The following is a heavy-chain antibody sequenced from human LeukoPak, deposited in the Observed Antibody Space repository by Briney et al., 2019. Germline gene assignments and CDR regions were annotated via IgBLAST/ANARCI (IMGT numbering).Heavy chain of an antibody. Sequence: ASVKVSCKASGYTFTDFYMHWVRQAPGQGLEWMGWINPNSGGTSYAQKFQGRVTMTRDTSTSTVYMELSSLRSEDTAVYYCARDWMDCSGGSCYSCLTHDYWGQGTLVTVSS. CDR3: ARDWMDCSGGSCYSCLTHDY. V-gene: IGHV1-2*02. CDR1: GYTFTDFY. J-gene: IGHJ4*02. CDR2: INPNSGGT. D-gene: IGHD2-15*01.